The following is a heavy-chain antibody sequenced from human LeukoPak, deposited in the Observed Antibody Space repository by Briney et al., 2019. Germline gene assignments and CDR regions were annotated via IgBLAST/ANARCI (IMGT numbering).Heavy chain of an antibody. CDR3: ARKNGLDY. J-gene: IGHJ4*02. Sequence: GGSLRLSCAASGFTFSSYWMSWFRQAPGKRLEWLANIKQDGSEKYYVDSVNGRFISSRDNVKNSLYLQMNSVRAEDTAVYYCARKNGLDYWRKENVVTVS. D-gene: IGHD4-17*01. CDR2: IKQDGSEK. CDR1: GFTFSSYW. V-gene: IGHV3-7*01.